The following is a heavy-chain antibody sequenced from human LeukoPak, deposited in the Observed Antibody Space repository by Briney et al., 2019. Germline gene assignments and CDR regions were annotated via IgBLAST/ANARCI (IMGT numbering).Heavy chain of an antibody. Sequence: GGSLRLSCEASGFTFRNYWMSWVRQAPGKGLEGVASINQDGSERYYVDSVTGRFTISRDNSKNLVYLQMNTLRAEDTSIYYCASGVVFDFWGQGILVTVSS. CDR3: ASGVVFDF. J-gene: IGHJ4*02. D-gene: IGHD3-3*01. CDR1: GFTFRNYW. V-gene: IGHV3-7*03. CDR2: INQDGSER.